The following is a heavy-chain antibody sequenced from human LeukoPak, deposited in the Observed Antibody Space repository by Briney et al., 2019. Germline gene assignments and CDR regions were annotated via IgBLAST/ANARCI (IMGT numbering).Heavy chain of an antibody. Sequence: SETLSLTCTVSGGSISSYYWSWIRQPPGKGLEWIGYIYYSGSTNYNPSLKSRVTISVDTSKNQFSLKPSSVTAADTAVYYCARSPMYSSGYYYYYYGMDVWGQGTTVTVSS. J-gene: IGHJ6*02. D-gene: IGHD6-19*01. CDR2: IYYSGST. CDR1: GGSISSYY. CDR3: ARSPMYSSGYYYYYYGMDV. V-gene: IGHV4-59*01.